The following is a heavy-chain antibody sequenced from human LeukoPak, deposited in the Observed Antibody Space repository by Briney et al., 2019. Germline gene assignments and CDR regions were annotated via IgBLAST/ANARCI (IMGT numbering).Heavy chain of an antibody. J-gene: IGHJ4*02. CDR2: INPNSGGT. CDR3: ARGGVGATTY. V-gene: IGHV1-2*02. D-gene: IGHD1-26*01. CDR1: GYTFRGYY. Sequence: ASVEVSCKASGYTFRGYYMHWVRQAPGQGLGWMGWINPNSGGTNYAQKFQGRVTMTRDTSISTASMELSRLTPDDTAVYYCARGGVGATTYWGQGPLVTVSS.